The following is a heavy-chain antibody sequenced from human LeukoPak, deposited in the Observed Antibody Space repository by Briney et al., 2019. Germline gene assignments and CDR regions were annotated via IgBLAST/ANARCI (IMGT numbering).Heavy chain of an antibody. D-gene: IGHD3-10*01. V-gene: IGHV3-23*01. CDR2: ISGSGAVT. Sequence: GGSLRLSCAASGFTFSSYAMTWVRQAPGKGLEWISSISGSGAVTYYADSVKGRFTISRDNSKNTVYLQMNSLRAEDTAVYYCARRNLGELRALDIWGQGTMVTVS. CDR3: ARRNLGELRALDI. CDR1: GFTFSSYA. J-gene: IGHJ3*02.